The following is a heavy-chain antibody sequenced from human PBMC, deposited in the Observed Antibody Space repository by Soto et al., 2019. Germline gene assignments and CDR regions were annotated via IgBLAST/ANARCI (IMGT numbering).Heavy chain of an antibody. Sequence: EVQLVESGGGLVQPGGSLRLSCAASGLTVSTNPMSWVRQAPGKGLEWVSVIYTGGGTHYADSVKGRFTISRDNSKNTVNLQMNRLRPDDTAVYYCARDGSGHWGQGTLVTVSS. CDR1: GLTVSTNP. V-gene: IGHV3-66*01. J-gene: IGHJ4*02. CDR2: IYTGGGT. CDR3: ARDGSGH.